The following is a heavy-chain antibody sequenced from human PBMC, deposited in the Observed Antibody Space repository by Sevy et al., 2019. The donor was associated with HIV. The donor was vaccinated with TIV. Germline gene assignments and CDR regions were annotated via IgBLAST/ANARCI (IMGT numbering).Heavy chain of an antibody. CDR1: SGSISSYY. D-gene: IGHD6-19*01. CDR2: ICYSGST. J-gene: IGHJ3*02. Sequence: SETLSLTCTVSSGSISSYYWSWIRQPPGKGLEWIGYICYSGSTNYNSSLKSRVTISVDTSKNQFSQKLSSVTAADTAVYYCATTGAGSDAFDIWGQGTMVTVSS. CDR3: ATTGAGSDAFDI. V-gene: IGHV4-59*01.